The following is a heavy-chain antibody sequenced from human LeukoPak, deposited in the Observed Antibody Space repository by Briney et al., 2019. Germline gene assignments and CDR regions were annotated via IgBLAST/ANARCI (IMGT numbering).Heavy chain of an antibody. CDR3: ARSLTIFGVVTR. D-gene: IGHD3-3*01. CDR1: GYTFTGYY. Sequence: GASVKVSCKASGYTFTGYYMHWVRQAPGQGLEWMGWINPNSGGTNYAQKFQGRVTMTRDTSISTAYMELSRVRSDDKAVYYCARSLTIFGVVTRWGQGTLVTVSS. J-gene: IGHJ4*02. CDR2: INPNSGGT. V-gene: IGHV1-2*02.